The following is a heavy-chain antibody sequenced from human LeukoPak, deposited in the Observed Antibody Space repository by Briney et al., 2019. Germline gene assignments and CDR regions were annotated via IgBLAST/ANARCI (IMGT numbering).Heavy chain of an antibody. CDR1: GFTFSNYA. D-gene: IGHD6-6*01. V-gene: IGHV3-23*01. J-gene: IGHJ4*02. Sequence: GGSLRFSCSVFGFTFSNYAMHWVRQAPGKGLEWVSTISGGGDNTYYADSVRGRFTISRDNSKNTVYLQLNSLTAEDTAVYYCARLNSSSPDYWGQGALVTVSS. CDR3: ARLNSSSPDY. CDR2: ISGGGDNT.